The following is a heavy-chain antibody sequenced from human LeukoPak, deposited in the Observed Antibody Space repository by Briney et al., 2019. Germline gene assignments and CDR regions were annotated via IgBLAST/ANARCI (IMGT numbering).Heavy chain of an antibody. CDR1: GFTFCSYW. CDR2: INNDGRDK. J-gene: IGHJ3*02. D-gene: IGHD3-3*01. CDR3: ARGGDFHAFDI. Sequence: PGGSLRLSCVASGFTFCSYWIYWVRQAPGKGLECISRINNDGRDKVYAISVRGRFTISRDNAKNTVFLQLNSLSAEDTGVYYCARGGDFHAFDIWGRGTMVTVSS. V-gene: IGHV3-74*01.